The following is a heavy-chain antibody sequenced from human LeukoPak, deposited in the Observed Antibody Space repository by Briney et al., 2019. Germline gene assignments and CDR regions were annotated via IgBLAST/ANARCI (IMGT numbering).Heavy chain of an antibody. J-gene: IGHJ6*02. Sequence: ASVKVSCKASGYTFTGYYMHWVRQAPGQGLEWMGWISAYNGNTNYAQKLQGRVTMTTDTSTSTAYMELRSLRSDDTAVYYCARDLAWWVPWGRWFGELLNYYYGMDVWGQGTTVTVSS. V-gene: IGHV1-18*04. CDR2: ISAYNGNT. CDR1: GYTFTGYY. D-gene: IGHD3-10*01. CDR3: ARDLAWWVPWGRWFGELLNYYYGMDV.